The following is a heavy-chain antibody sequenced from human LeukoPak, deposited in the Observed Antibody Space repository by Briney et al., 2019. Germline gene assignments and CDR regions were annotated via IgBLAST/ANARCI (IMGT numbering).Heavy chain of an antibody. CDR2: IYTSGST. V-gene: IGHV4-4*07. J-gene: IGHJ3*02. Sequence: PSETLSLTCTVSGGSISTYYWSWIRQPAGKGLEWIGRIYTSGSTNYNPSLKSRVTMSVDTSKNQFSLKLGSVTAADTAVYYCAREGLPNAFDIWGQGTMVTVSS. D-gene: IGHD5-12*01. CDR3: AREGLPNAFDI. CDR1: GGSISTYY.